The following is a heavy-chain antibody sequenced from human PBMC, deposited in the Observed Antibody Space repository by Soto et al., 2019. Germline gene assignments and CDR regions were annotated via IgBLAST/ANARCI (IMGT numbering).Heavy chain of an antibody. J-gene: IGHJ4*02. V-gene: IGHV4-31*11. CDR2: IYHGGTT. CDR1: GGSVDNPGSY. CDR3: ARYCSGGTCYDRIDY. Sequence: SETLSLTCAVSGGSVDNPGSYRSWIRQIPGRGLEWIGHIYHGGTTDYNPSLKSRITMSVDTSKNQFSLELNSVTAADTAVYYCARYCSGGTCYDRIDYWGQGTLVTVSS. D-gene: IGHD2-15*01.